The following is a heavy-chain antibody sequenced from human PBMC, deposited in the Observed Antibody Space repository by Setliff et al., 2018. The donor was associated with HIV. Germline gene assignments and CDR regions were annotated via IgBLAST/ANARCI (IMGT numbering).Heavy chain of an antibody. D-gene: IGHD3-10*01. CDR1: GGSFSGYY. Sequence: SETLSLTCAVYGGSFSGYYWSWIRQPPGKGLEWIGEINHSGSTNYNPSLKSRVTISVDTSKNQFSLKLSSVTAADTAVYYCAKAAITMVRGMDVWGQGTTVTVSS. J-gene: IGHJ6*02. CDR2: INHSGST. V-gene: IGHV4-34*01. CDR3: AKAAITMVRGMDV.